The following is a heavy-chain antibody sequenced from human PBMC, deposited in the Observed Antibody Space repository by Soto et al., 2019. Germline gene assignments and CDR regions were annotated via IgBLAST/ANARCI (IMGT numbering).Heavy chain of an antibody. V-gene: IGHV4-59*08. J-gene: IGHJ6*03. CDR3: ARLEDDFWSGYHPLYYYYYMDV. CDR1: GGSISSYY. CDR2: IYYSGST. Sequence: PSETLSLTCTVSGGSISSYYWSWIRQPPGKGLEWIGYIYYSGSTNYNPSLKSRVTISVDTSKNQFSLKLSSVTAADTAVYYCARLEDDFWSGYHPLYYYYYMDVWGKGTTVTVSS. D-gene: IGHD3-3*01.